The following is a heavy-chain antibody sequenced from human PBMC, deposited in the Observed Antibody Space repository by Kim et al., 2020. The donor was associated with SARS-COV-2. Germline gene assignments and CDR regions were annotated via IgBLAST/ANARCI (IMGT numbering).Heavy chain of an antibody. J-gene: IGHJ4*02. V-gene: IGHV3-23*01. D-gene: IGHD6-19*01. CDR3: AKGAGYSSGWGYYFDY. Sequence: SVKGRFPISRENSKNTLYLQMNRLRAEETAVYYCAKGAGYSSGWGYYFDYWGQGTLVTVSS.